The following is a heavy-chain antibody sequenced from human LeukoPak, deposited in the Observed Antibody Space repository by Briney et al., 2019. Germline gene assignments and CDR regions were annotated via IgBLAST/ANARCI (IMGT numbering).Heavy chain of an antibody. Sequence: PGGSLRLSCAASGFTFANYWMSWVRQAPGKGLEWVANIRQDGSEKFHVDSVKGRFTISRDNDKSSLYLQMNSLRGEDTAVYFCARVGGSWELLLWGQGTLVTVS. CDR3: ARVGGSWELLL. D-gene: IGHD2-15*01. CDR1: GFTFANYW. CDR2: IRQDGSEK. J-gene: IGHJ4*02. V-gene: IGHV3-7*01.